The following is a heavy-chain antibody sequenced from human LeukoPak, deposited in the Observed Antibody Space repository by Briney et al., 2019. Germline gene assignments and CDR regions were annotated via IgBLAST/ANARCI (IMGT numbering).Heavy chain of an antibody. CDR2: IIPIFGTA. CDR1: GDTFNSVA. Sequence: ASVKVSCKASGDTFNSVALSWVRVAPGQGLEWMGGIIPIFGTANYAQRFLGRVTITSDESTSTAYMEINSLTSEDTAVYYCARLSDPSKSPGPLDIWGKGTTVTVSS. CDR3: ARLSDPSKSPGPLDI. D-gene: IGHD4-11*01. V-gene: IGHV1-69*01. J-gene: IGHJ6*04.